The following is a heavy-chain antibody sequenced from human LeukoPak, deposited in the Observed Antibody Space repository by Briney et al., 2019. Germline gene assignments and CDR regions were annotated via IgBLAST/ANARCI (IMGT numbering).Heavy chain of an antibody. CDR1: GFIFSSHG. V-gene: IGHV3-30*02. J-gene: IGHJ3*02. CDR3: AKARSYCGGDCSLYAFDI. Sequence: GGSLRPSCAASGFIFSSHGMLWVRQAPGKGLEWVAFIRYDGGNKYYADSVKGRFTISRDNSKNTLYLQMNSLRAEDTAVYYCAKARSYCGGDCSLYAFDIWAKGQWSPSLQ. D-gene: IGHD2-21*01. CDR2: IRYDGGNK.